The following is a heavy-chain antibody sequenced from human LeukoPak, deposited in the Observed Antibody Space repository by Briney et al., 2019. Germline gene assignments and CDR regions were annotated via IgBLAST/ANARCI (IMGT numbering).Heavy chain of an antibody. V-gene: IGHV3-30*02. D-gene: IGHD6-19*01. CDR2: IRYDGSDK. CDR3: AKDRLVPGSVLDY. Sequence: GGSLRLSCAASGFTLSDYGMHWVRQAPGKGLEWVAFIRYDGSDKYYADSVRGRFTISRDNSKNTLYLQMNRLRVEDTAVYYCAKDRLVPGSVLDYWGQGTPVTVSS. CDR1: GFTLSDYG. J-gene: IGHJ4*02.